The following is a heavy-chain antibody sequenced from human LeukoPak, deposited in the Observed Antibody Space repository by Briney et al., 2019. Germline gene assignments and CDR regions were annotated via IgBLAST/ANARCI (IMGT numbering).Heavy chain of an antibody. CDR1: GGSFSGYY. Sequence: SETLSPTYAVYGGSFSGYYWSWIRQPPGKGLEWIGEINHSGSTNYNPSLKSRVTISVDTSKNQFSLKLSSVTAADTAVYYCACQYQLLYEGGLSGNWFDSWGQGTLVTVSS. CDR3: ACQYQLLYEGGLSGNWFDS. CDR2: INHSGST. J-gene: IGHJ5*01. V-gene: IGHV4-34*01. D-gene: IGHD2-2*02.